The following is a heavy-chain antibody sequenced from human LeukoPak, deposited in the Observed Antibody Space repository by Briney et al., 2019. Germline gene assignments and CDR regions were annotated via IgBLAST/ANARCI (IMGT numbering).Heavy chain of an antibody. V-gene: IGHV3-30*03. Sequence: GGSLRLSCAASGFTFSSYGMHWVRQAPGKGLEWVAVISYDGSNKYYADSVKGRFTISRDNSKNTLYLQMNSLRAEDTAVYYCARRTGSTSWYFDLWGRGTLVTVSS. CDR2: ISYDGSNK. CDR1: GFTFSSYG. J-gene: IGHJ2*01. D-gene: IGHD3/OR15-3a*01. CDR3: ARRTGSTSWYFDL.